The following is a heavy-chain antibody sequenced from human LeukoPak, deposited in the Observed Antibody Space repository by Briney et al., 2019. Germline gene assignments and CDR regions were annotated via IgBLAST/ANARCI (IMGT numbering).Heavy chain of an antibody. CDR1: GFTFSDAG. J-gene: IGHJ4*02. CDR2: IKSKNDGEKT. CDR3: AHLWFGEYN. V-gene: IGHV3-15*01. D-gene: IGHD3-10*01. Sequence: GGSLRLSCAASGFTFSDAGMSWVRQAPGKGLEWVGRIKSKNDGEKTDYAAPVKGRFTISRDDSKNTLYLQMSSLKSEDTAVYYCAHLWFGEYNWGQGTLVTVSS.